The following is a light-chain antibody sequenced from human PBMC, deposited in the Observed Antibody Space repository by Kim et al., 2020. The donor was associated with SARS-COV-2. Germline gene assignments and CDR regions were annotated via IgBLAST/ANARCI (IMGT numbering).Light chain of an antibody. V-gene: IGLV3-19*01. Sequence: SSELTQDPAVSVALGQTVRITCQGDSLRSYYATWYQQKPGQAPILVIYGKNNRPSGIPDRFSGFSSGNTTSLTITGTQAGDEADYYCNSRDSNNNVLFGG. J-gene: IGLJ2*01. CDR1: SLRSYY. CDR3: NSRDSNNNVL. CDR2: GKN.